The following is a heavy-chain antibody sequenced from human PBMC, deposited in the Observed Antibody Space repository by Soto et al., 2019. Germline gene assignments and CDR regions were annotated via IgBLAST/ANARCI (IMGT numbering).Heavy chain of an antibody. CDR2: IYHSGST. CDR3: ARGLTQLDGAFDI. Sequence: QVQLQQCGAGLLKPSETLSLTCAVYGGSFSGYSWSCIRQPPGKELEWIGEIYHSGSTNYNPSLKSRLTISLDTSKNQFSLKLTSVTAAYTAVYYCARGLTQLDGAFDIWGQGTMVTVSS. D-gene: IGHD1-1*01. V-gene: IGHV4-34*01. J-gene: IGHJ3*02. CDR1: GGSFSGYS.